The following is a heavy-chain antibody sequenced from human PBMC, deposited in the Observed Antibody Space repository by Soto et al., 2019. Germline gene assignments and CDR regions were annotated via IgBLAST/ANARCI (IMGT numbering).Heavy chain of an antibody. CDR2: ISAYNGNT. CDR3: ARTQYSSSPDYYYYYGMDV. J-gene: IGHJ6*02. V-gene: IGHV1-18*01. CDR1: GYTFTSYG. D-gene: IGHD6-6*01. Sequence: GASVKVSCKASGYTFTSYGISWVRQAPGQGLEWMGWISAYNGNTNYAQKLQGRVTMTTDTSTSTAYMELRSLRSDDTAVYYCARTQYSSSPDYYYYYGMDVWGQGTTVTVSS.